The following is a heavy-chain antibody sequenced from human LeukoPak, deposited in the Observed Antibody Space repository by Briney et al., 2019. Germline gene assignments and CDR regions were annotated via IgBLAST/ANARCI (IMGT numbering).Heavy chain of an antibody. D-gene: IGHD6-19*01. CDR2: IYSGGST. CDR1: GFTVSSNY. CDR3: ATQPGSSGWYELWASYYYYYMDV. J-gene: IGHJ6*03. Sequence: PGGSLRLSCAASGFTVSSNYMSWVRQAPGKGLEWVSVIYSGGSTYYADSVKGRFTISRDNSKNTLYLQMNSLRGEDTAVYYCATQPGSSGWYELWASYYYYYMDVWGKGTTVTVSS. V-gene: IGHV3-66*01.